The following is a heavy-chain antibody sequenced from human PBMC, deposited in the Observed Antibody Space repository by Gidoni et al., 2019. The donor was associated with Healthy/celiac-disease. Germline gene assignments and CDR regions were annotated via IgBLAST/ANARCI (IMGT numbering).Heavy chain of an antibody. CDR3: AREYDILTGYLDY. D-gene: IGHD3-9*01. J-gene: IGHJ4*02. Sequence: EVQLVESGGGLVKPGGSLRLSCAASGFTFSSYSMNWVRQAPGKGLEWVSSMSSSSSHIYYADSVKGRFTISRDNAKNSQYLQMNSLRAEDTAVYYCAREYDILTGYLDYWGQGTLVTVSS. CDR1: GFTFSSYS. V-gene: IGHV3-21*01. CDR2: MSSSSSHI.